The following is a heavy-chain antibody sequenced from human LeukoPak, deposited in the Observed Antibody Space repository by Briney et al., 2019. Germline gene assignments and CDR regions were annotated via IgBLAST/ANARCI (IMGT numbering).Heavy chain of an antibody. J-gene: IGHJ6*02. CDR1: GCTFTSYG. D-gene: IGHD2-2*01. CDR3: ARGPPNIVVVPAAMPYYYGMDV. Sequence: ASVKVSCKASGCTFTSYGISWVRQPPGQGLEWMGWISAYNGNTNYAQKLQGRVTMTTDTSTSTAYMELRSLRSDGTAVYYCARGPPNIVVVPAAMPYYYGMDVWGQGTTVTVSS. CDR2: ISAYNGNT. V-gene: IGHV1-18*01.